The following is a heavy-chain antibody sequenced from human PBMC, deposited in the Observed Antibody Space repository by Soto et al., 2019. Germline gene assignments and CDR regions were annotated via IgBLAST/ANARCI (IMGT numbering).Heavy chain of an antibody. V-gene: IGHV3-21*01. Sequence: GGSLRLSSAASGFNFSASRMNWVRQAPGKGLESVASSSSYSSYTYYADSIKGRFTISRDNANKSLYLQINSLSAEDTAVYYCARHGGMVRGVLITTYIDYWGQGTPVTVSS. J-gene: IGHJ4*02. CDR2: SSSYSSYT. CDR3: ARHGGMVRGVLITTYIDY. D-gene: IGHD3-10*01. CDR1: GFNFSASR.